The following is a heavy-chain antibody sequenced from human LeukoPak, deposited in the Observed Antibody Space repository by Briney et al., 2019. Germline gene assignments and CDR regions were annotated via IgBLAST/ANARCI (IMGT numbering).Heavy chain of an antibody. V-gene: IGHV1-2*02. Sequence: ASVKVSCKASGYSFIGYYVHWVRQAPGQGLEWMGWINPSNGGTNYAQKFQGRVTMTRDTSINIGYLELTRLRSDDTAVYYCVRDTGGVPGTFDLWGHGTLVTVYS. CDR3: VRDTGGVPGTFDL. CDR2: INPSNGGT. J-gene: IGHJ4*01. D-gene: IGHD1-7*01. CDR1: GYSFIGYY.